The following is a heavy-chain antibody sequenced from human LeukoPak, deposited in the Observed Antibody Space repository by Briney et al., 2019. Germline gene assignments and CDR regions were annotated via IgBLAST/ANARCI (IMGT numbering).Heavy chain of an antibody. V-gene: IGHV1-2*02. CDR2: IKPNNGDT. D-gene: IGHD4-17*01. Sequence: ASVKVSCKASGYGFTHHNVYWVRQAPGQALEWMGWIKPNNGDTKFSQKFQDRVTLTSDTSIDTAYMEMSGLTSDDTAIYYCARVLSAVTSTFDYWGQGTLVTVSS. CDR3: ARVLSAVTSTFDY. CDR1: GYGFTHHN. J-gene: IGHJ4*02.